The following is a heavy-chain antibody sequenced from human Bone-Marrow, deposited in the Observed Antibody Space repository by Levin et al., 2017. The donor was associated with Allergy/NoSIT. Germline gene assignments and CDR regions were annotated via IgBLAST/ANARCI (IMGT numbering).Heavy chain of an antibody. Sequence: SETLSLTCAVSSGSISGTYWWSWVRQAPEKGLEWLGQIFHTGVTNYNPSLKSRVTMSVDKSKNQFSLSLTSVTAADTAIYYCARDPAGQRWPLDYWGQGIQVTVSS. CDR3: ARDPAGQRWPLDY. CDR2: IFHTGVT. V-gene: IGHV4-4*02. J-gene: IGHJ4*02. CDR1: SGSISGTYW. D-gene: IGHD6-19*01.